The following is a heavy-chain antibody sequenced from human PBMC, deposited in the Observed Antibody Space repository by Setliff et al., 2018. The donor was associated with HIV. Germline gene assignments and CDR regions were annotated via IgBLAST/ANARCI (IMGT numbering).Heavy chain of an antibody. V-gene: IGHV4-59*11. CDR2: IHSSGTT. J-gene: IGHJ4*02. Sequence: PSETLSLTCTVSGGSISGHFWSWLRQPPDKGLEWVGYIHSSGTTSYNPSLESRLTIAVDTSKHQFSLNLNSISAADTAVYYCARYCSGGSCSSKSFDYWGQGALVTVS. CDR3: ARYCSGGSCSSKSFDY. D-gene: IGHD2-15*01. CDR1: GGSISGHF.